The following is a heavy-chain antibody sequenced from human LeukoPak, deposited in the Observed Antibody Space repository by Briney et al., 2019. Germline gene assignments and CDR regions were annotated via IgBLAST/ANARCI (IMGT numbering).Heavy chain of an antibody. CDR2: ISSGGDNT. V-gene: IGHV3-23*01. CDR1: GFSFSNYG. CDR3: AKSHRGHCSTTTCDDEGDY. J-gene: IGHJ4*02. D-gene: IGHD2-2*01. Sequence: GGSLRLSCAASGFSFSNYGMSWVRQAPGKGLEWVSSISSGGDNTYYADSVRGRFTISRDNFKNTLYLQLNSLRAEDTAVYYCAKSHRGHCSTTTCDDEGDYWGQGTLVTVSS.